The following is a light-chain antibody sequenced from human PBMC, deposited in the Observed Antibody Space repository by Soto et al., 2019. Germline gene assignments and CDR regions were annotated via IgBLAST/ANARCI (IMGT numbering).Light chain of an antibody. V-gene: IGLV2-14*01. CDR2: EVS. J-gene: IGLJ1*01. CDR3: SSYTSSSTLEDV. Sequence: QSVLAQPASVSGSPGQSITISCTGTSSDGGGYNYVSWYQQHPGKAPKLMIYEVSNRPSGVSNRFSGSKSGNTASLTISGLQAEDEADYYCSSYTSSSTLEDVFGTGTKVTVL. CDR1: SSDGGGYNY.